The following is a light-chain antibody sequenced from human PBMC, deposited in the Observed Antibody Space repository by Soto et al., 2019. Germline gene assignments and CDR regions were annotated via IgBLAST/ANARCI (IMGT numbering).Light chain of an antibody. Sequence: DIQMTQSPSTLSASVGDRVTITCRASQSISSWLAWYQQKPGKAPKLLIYDASSLESRVPSRFGGSGSGTEFTLTISSLQPDDFATYYCQQYNSYPYTFGQGNKVEIK. CDR2: DAS. CDR1: QSISSW. J-gene: IGKJ2*01. V-gene: IGKV1-5*01. CDR3: QQYNSYPYT.